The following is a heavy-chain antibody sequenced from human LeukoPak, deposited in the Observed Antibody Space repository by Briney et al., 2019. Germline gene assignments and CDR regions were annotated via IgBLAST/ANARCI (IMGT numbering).Heavy chain of an antibody. V-gene: IGHV4-34*01. CDR2: INHSGST. Sequence: PSETLSLTCAVYGGSFSGYYWSWIRQPPGKGLEWIGEINHSGSTNYNPSLKSRVTISVDTSKNQFSLKLSSVTAADTAVYYCARGRRREHYLDYWGQGTLVTVSS. CDR3: ARGRRREHYLDY. J-gene: IGHJ4*02. D-gene: IGHD1-14*01. CDR1: GGSFSGYY.